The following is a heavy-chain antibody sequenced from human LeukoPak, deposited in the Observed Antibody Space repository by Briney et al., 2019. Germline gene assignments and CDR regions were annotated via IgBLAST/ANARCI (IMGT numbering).Heavy chain of an antibody. Sequence: GGSLRLSCAASGFTFSSYAMHWVRQAPGKGLEWVAVISYDGSNKYYADSVKGRFTISRDNSKNTLYLQMNSLRAEDTAVYYCASGLDIVATIPFDYWGQGTLVTVSS. J-gene: IGHJ4*02. D-gene: IGHD5-12*01. CDR1: GFTFSSYA. CDR2: ISYDGSNK. CDR3: ASGLDIVATIPFDY. V-gene: IGHV3-30-3*01.